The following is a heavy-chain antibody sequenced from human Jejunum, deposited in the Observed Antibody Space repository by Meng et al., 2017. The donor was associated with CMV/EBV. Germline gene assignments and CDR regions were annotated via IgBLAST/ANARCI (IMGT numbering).Heavy chain of an antibody. V-gene: IGHV4-59*01. J-gene: IGHJ3*02. D-gene: IGHD1-26*01. CDR1: GGSISGYY. CDR3: ARDKELSDAFDI. CDR2: IYYTGGT. Sequence: CTVSGGSISGYYWRWIRQPPGKGLEWVGYIYYTGGTNYNPSLESRATISLDRTKSQFSLKLTSVTPADTAVYYCARDKELSDAFDIWGQGTMVTVSS.